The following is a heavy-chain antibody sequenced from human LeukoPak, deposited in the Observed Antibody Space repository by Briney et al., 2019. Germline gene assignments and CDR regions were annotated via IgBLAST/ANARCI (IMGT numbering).Heavy chain of an antibody. CDR1: GGSISSSSYH. CDR3: ARDSSGYYYLFDY. J-gene: IGHJ4*02. D-gene: IGHD3-22*01. Sequence: SQTLSLTCTVSGGSISSSSYHWSWIRQTAGKGLEWIGRIYTTGSTNYNPSLKSRVTMSVDTSKNQFSLKLSSVTAADTAVYYCARDSSGYYYLFDYWGQGTLVTVSS. CDR2: IYTTGST. V-gene: IGHV4-61*02.